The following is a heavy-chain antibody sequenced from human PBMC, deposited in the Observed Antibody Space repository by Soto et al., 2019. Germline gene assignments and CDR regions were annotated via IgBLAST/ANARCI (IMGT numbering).Heavy chain of an antibody. CDR2: INHSGIT. D-gene: IGHD2-15*01. J-gene: IGHJ6*03. Sequence: SETLSVTSALWGGSCSGYYWSWIRQPPGKGQEWIGEINHSGITNYKPSLKSRITINPDTSKNQFSLQLNSVTPEDTAVYYCARDLIVSCSGGSCYAPHYYYYYYMDVWGKGTTVTVSS. V-gene: IGHV4-34*01. CDR3: ARDLIVSCSGGSCYAPHYYYYYYMDV. CDR1: GGSCSGYY.